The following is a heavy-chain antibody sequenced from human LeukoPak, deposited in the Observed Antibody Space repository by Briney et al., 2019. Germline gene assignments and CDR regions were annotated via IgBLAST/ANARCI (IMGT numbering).Heavy chain of an antibody. CDR3: ARIRVPGFDWLFGGEYTTYTFDY. V-gene: IGHV4-39*01. Sequence: SETLSLTCTVSGGSISSSSYYWGWIRQPPGKGLEWIGSIYYSGSTYYNPSLKSRVTISVDTSKNQFSLKLSSVTAADTAVYYCARIRVPGFDWLFGGEYTTYTFDYWGQGTLVTVSS. CDR1: GGSISSSSYY. D-gene: IGHD3-9*01. CDR2: IYYSGST. J-gene: IGHJ4*02.